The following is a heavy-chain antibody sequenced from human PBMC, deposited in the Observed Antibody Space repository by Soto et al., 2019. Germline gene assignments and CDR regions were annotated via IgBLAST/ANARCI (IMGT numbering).Heavy chain of an antibody. Sequence: QITLKESGPALVKPTQTLTLTCTFSGFSFSTNGVGVGWLRQPPGKALEWLALIYWDDDKRHSPSLKSRLTITKNTSKNQVVRTTTNMDPVDTGTDYGAHAGGVRGYSYGWTPNFWGQGTLVTVSS. V-gene: IGHV2-5*02. CDR2: IYWDDDK. J-gene: IGHJ4*02. D-gene: IGHD5-18*01. CDR1: GFSFSTNGVG. CDR3: AHAGGVRGYSYGWTPNF.